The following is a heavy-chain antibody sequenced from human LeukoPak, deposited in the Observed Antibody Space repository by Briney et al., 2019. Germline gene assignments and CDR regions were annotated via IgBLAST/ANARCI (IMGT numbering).Heavy chain of an antibody. J-gene: IGHJ4*02. D-gene: IGHD3-10*01. CDR2: INPSGGST. CDR1: GYTFTSYY. V-gene: IGHV1-46*01. Sequence: ASVKVSCKASGYTFTSYYMHWVRQAPGQGPEWMGIINPSGGSTSYAQKFQGRVTMTRDTSTSTVYMELSSLRSEDTAVYYCARERVAMVRGNTGDYWGQGTLVTVSS. CDR3: ARERVAMVRGNTGDY.